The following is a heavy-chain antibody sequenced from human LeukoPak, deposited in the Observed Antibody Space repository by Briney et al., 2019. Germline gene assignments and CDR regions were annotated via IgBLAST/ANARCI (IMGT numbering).Heavy chain of an antibody. CDR3: ARDGGTSTPFDY. CDR1: GFTFSNYW. Sequence: GGSLRLSCAASGFTFSNYWMHWVRQAPGKGLVWVSRINTDGSSTSYVDSVNGRFTISRDNAKSTVYLQMNSLTPEDTAVYYCARDGGTSTPFDYWGQGTLVTVSS. V-gene: IGHV3-74*01. CDR2: INTDGSST. J-gene: IGHJ4*02. D-gene: IGHD2-15*01.